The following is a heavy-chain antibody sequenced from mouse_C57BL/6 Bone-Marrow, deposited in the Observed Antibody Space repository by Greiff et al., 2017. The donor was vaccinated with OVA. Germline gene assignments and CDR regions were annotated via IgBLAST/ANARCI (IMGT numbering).Heavy chain of an antibody. V-gene: IGHV5-17*01. Sequence: DVHLVESGGGLVKPGGSLKLSCAASGFTFSDYGMHWVRQAPEKGLEWVAYISSGSSTIYYADTVKGRFTISRDNAKNTLFLQMTSLRSEDTAMYYCARGASNYRWYFDVWGTGTTVTVSS. CDR2: ISSGSSTI. D-gene: IGHD2-5*01. J-gene: IGHJ1*03. CDR3: ARGASNYRWYFDV. CDR1: GFTFSDYG.